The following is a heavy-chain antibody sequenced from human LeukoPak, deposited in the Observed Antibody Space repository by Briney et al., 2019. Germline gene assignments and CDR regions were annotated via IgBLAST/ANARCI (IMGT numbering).Heavy chain of an antibody. Sequence: NAGGSLRLSCAASGFTFSSYSMNWVRQAPGKGLEWVSSISSSSSYIYYADSVKGRFTISRDNAKNSLYLQMNSLRAEGTAVYYCARGRSVTTGAWGQGTLVTVSS. CDR2: ISSSSSYI. V-gene: IGHV3-21*01. J-gene: IGHJ5*02. CDR1: GFTFSSYS. D-gene: IGHD4-17*01. CDR3: ARGRSVTTGA.